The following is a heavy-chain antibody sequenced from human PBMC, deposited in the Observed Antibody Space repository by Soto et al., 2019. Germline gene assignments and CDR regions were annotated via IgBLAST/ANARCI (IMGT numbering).Heavy chain of an antibody. V-gene: IGHV4-59*01. J-gene: IGHJ6*03. Sequence: SQPLPVTWTVAGGSIISYCWSWIRQPQGKGLEWIGYIYYSGSTNYNPSLKSRVTISVDTSKNQFSLKLSSVTAADTAVYYCARGLRYFEASYYYYYYMDVWGKGTTVTVSS. CDR1: GGSIISYC. D-gene: IGHD3-9*01. CDR2: IYYSGST. CDR3: ARGLRYFEASYYYYYYMDV.